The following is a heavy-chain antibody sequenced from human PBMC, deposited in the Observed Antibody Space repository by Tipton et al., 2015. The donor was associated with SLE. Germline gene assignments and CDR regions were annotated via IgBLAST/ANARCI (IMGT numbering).Heavy chain of an antibody. V-gene: IGHV4-59*12. Sequence: TLSLTCTVSGGSISSYYWSWIRQPPGKGLEWIGYIHHGGTTNYNPSLQSRVSISRDPSKNQFSLKLSSVTAADTAVYYCARDEYRYDATGYHLLGHFDFWGQGTLVTVSS. CDR3: ARDEYRYDATGYHLLGHFDF. J-gene: IGHJ4*02. D-gene: IGHD3-22*01. CDR1: GGSISSYY. CDR2: IHHGGTT.